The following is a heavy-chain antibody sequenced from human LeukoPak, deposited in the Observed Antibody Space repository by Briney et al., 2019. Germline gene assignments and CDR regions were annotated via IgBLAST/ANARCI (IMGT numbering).Heavy chain of an antibody. J-gene: IGHJ6*02. CDR3: AKEGYGDYGSATDGFGMDV. CDR1: GFTFSSYA. CDR2: ISGSGGST. D-gene: IGHD4-17*01. Sequence: PGGSLRLSCAASGFTFSSYAMSWVRQAPGKGLEWVSAISGSGGSTYYADSVKGRFTISRDNSKNTLYLQMNSLRAEDTAVYYCAKEGYGDYGSATDGFGMDVWGQGTTVTVSS. V-gene: IGHV3-23*01.